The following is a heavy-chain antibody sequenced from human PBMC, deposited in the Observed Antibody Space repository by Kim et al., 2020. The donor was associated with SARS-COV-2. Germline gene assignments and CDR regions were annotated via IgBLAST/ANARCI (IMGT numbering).Heavy chain of an antibody. J-gene: IGHJ3*02. Sequence: GGSLRLSCATSGFTFSAYDMNWVRQAPGKGLEWLSFITKSSTTIYYAYSVEGRFTISRDNAKNSLFLQMNILRDEDTALYYCVRDRMGGAFDMWGQGTMV. CDR1: GFTFSAYD. D-gene: IGHD3-16*01. CDR3: VRDRMGGAFDM. CDR2: ITKSSTTI. V-gene: IGHV3-48*02.